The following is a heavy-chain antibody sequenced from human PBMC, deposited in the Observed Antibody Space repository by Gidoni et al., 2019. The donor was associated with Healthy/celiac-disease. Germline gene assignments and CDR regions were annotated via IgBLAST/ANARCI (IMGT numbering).Heavy chain of an antibody. Sequence: EVQLVESGGGSVQPGGSLQLSCAAAGFPFRGPAMHCVRQASGKGLEWVGRIRSKANSYATAYAASVKGRFTISRDDSKNTASLQMNSLKTEDTAVYYCTRRVDYSFYNWFDPWGKGTLVTVSS. CDR2: IRSKANSYAT. D-gene: IGHD4-4*01. CDR3: TRRVDYSFYNWFDP. J-gene: IGHJ5*02. V-gene: IGHV3-73*02. CDR1: GFPFRGPA.